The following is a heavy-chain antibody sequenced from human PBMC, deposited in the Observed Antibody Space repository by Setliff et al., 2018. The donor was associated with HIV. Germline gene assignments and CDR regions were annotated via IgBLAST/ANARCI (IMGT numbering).Heavy chain of an antibody. Sequence: SETLSLTCTVSGGSISSDSYYWGWIRQPPGKGLEWIGGIYYTGSTYYNPSLKSRVTISVDTSKNQVSLRLSSVTAADTGVYYCARHRDPPGTSWIYYYYYMDLWGEGTTVTVSS. J-gene: IGHJ6*03. V-gene: IGHV4-39*01. CDR1: GGSISSDSYY. D-gene: IGHD6-13*01. CDR3: ARHRDPPGTSWIYYYYYMDL. CDR2: IYYTGST.